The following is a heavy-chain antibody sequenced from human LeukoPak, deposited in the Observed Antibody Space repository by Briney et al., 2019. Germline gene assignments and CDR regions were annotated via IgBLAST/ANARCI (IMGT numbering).Heavy chain of an antibody. CDR1: GGSISSSNW. CDR3: ARTGTVGATLRHRDYYYYYYMDV. Sequence: SGTLSLTCAVSGGSISSSNWWSWVRQPPGKGLEWIGEIYHSGSTNYNPSLKSRVTISVDKSKNQFSLKLSSVTAADTAVYYCARTGTVGATLRHRDYYYYYYMDVWGKGTTVTVSS. CDR2: IYHSGST. D-gene: IGHD1-26*01. J-gene: IGHJ6*03. V-gene: IGHV4-4*02.